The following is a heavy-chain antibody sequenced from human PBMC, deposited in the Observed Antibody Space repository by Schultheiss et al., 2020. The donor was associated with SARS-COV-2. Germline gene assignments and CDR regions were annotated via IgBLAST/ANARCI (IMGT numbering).Heavy chain of an antibody. CDR3: ARHPDTAMVTDY. CDR1: GGSISSYY. CDR2: IYYSGST. D-gene: IGHD5-18*01. V-gene: IGHV4-59*08. Sequence: SETLSLTCTVSGGSISSYYWSWIRQPPGKGLEWIGYIYYSGSTNYNPSLKSRVTISVDTSKNQFSLKLSSVTAADTAVYNCARHPDTAMVTDYWGQGTLVTVSS. J-gene: IGHJ4*02.